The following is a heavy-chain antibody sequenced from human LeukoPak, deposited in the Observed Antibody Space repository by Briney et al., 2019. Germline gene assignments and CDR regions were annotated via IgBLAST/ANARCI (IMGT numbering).Heavy chain of an antibody. V-gene: IGHV3-74*03. J-gene: IGHJ4*02. CDR3: AREGRVSGYDFDC. CDR1: GFTFSSYW. Sequence: GGSLLLSSAASGFTFSSYWLHWVRRAPGKGRVWVSRINSDGSSITYSDSVKGRFTISRDNAKNTLYLQMNSLRVEDTAVYCCAREGRVSGYDFDCWGQGTLVTVSS. CDR2: INSDGSSI. D-gene: IGHD5-12*01.